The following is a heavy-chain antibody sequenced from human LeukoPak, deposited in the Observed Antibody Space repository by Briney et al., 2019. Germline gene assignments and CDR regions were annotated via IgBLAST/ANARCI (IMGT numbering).Heavy chain of an antibody. CDR1: GGSISSYY. D-gene: IGHD1-26*01. J-gene: IGHJ3*02. Sequence: SETLSLTCTVSGGSISSYYWSWIRQPPGKGLEWIGYIYYSGSTNYNPSLKSRVTISVDTSKNQFSLKLSSVTAADTAVYYCARLFGSADAFDIWGQGTMVTVSS. CDR2: IYYSGST. V-gene: IGHV4-59*08. CDR3: ARLFGSADAFDI.